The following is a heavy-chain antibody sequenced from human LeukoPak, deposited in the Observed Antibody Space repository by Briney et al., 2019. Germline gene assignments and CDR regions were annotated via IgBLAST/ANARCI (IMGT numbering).Heavy chain of an antibody. J-gene: IGHJ5*02. CDR1: GYTFTTYW. CDR3: ARLWFNWNHPWFDP. Sequence: GESLKISCKGSGYTFTTYWIGWVRQMPGKGLEWMGIIYPGDSETRYSPSFQGQVTISADKSISTAYLQWSSLKASDTAMYYCARLWFNWNHPWFDPWGQGTLVTVSS. D-gene: IGHD1-20*01. CDR2: IYPGDSET. V-gene: IGHV5-51*01.